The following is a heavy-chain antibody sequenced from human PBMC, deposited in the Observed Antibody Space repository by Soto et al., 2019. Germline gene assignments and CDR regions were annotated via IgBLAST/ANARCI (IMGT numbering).Heavy chain of an antibody. CDR2: INHSGST. CDR1: GGSFSGYY. D-gene: IGHD6-19*01. CDR3: ARDPIAVAGGSDAFDI. Sequence: QVQLQQWGAGLLKPSETLSLTCAVYGGSFSGYYWSWIRQPPGKGLEWIGEINHSGSTNYNPSLKSRVTISVDTSKNQFSLKLSSVTAADTAVCYCARDPIAVAGGSDAFDIWGQGTMVTVSS. V-gene: IGHV4-34*01. J-gene: IGHJ3*02.